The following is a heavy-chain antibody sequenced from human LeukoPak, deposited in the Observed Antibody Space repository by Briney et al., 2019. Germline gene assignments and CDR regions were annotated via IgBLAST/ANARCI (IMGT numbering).Heavy chain of an antibody. CDR3: ARSRYSGSYLPADY. D-gene: IGHD1-26*01. CDR2: ISYDGSNK. V-gene: IGHV3-30-3*01. J-gene: IGHJ4*02. CDR1: GFTFSSYA. Sequence: GGSLRLSCAASGFTFSSYAMHWVRQAPGKGLEWVAVISYDGSNKYYADSVKGRFTISRDNSKNTLYLQMNSLRAEDTAVYYCARSRYSGSYLPADYRGQGTLVTVSS.